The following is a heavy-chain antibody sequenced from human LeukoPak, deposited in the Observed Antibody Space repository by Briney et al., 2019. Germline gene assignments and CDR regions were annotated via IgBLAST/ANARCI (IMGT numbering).Heavy chain of an antibody. J-gene: IGHJ4*02. D-gene: IGHD1-1*01. Sequence: GGSLRLSCAASGLTFVSFWISWFGRPPGKGLEWVANIKQDGSEKYYVDSVKGRFTISRDNAKNSLYLQMNSLRAEDTAVYYCARGNFLGWGQGTLVTVSS. V-gene: IGHV3-7*01. CDR3: ARGNFLG. CDR1: GLTFVSFW. CDR2: IKQDGSEK.